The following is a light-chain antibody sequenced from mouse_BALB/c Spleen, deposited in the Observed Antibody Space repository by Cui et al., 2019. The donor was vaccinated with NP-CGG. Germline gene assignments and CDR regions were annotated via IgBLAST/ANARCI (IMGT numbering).Light chain of an antibody. J-gene: IGLJ1*01. V-gene: IGLV1*01. Sequence: VVTQESALTTSPGETVTLTCRSSTGAVTTSNYANWVQEKPDQLFTGLIGGTNNRAPGVPARFSGSLVGDKAALTITGAQTEDEAIYFCALWYSNHWVFGGGTKLTVL. CDR1: TGAVTTSNY. CDR2: GTN. CDR3: ALWYSNHWV.